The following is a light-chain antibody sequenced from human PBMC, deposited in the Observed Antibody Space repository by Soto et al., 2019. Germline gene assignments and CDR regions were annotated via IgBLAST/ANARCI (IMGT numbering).Light chain of an antibody. Sequence: DIHITQSPSTLSASVGDRVTFTCRASQSVSIWLAWYQQKPGKAPKLLISGASTLESGVPSRFSGSGSGTEFTLTISSLQPDDFATYYCQQYKNYLTFGQGTKVDIK. CDR3: QQYKNYLT. CDR2: GAS. V-gene: IGKV1-5*01. J-gene: IGKJ1*01. CDR1: QSVSIW.